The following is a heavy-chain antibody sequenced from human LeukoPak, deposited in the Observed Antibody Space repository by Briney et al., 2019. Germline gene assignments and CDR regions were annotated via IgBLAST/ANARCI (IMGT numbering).Heavy chain of an antibody. CDR2: LSYSGST. V-gene: IGHV4-59*01. CDR1: GASISSYY. J-gene: IGHJ4*02. CDR3: ARDGVGATMGLDY. Sequence: SETLSLTCSVSGASISSYYWGWIRQPPGKGLEWVGYLSYSGSTNYNPPLKSRVTISVDTSKNQFSLQLSSVTAADTAVYYCARDGVGATMGLDYWGQGTLVTVSS. D-gene: IGHD1-26*01.